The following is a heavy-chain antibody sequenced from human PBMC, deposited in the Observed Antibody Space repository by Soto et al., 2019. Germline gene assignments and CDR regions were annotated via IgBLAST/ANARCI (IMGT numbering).Heavy chain of an antibody. D-gene: IGHD6-19*01. V-gene: IGHV1-2*04. CDR1: GYTFTSYD. Sequence: ASVKFSCKASGYTFTSYDINWVRQAPGQGLEWMGWINPNSGGTNYAQKFQGWVTMTRDTSISTAYMELSRLRSDDTAVYYCARDHEVTRYSSGWYYYYGMDVWGQGTTVTVSS. CDR2: INPNSGGT. CDR3: ARDHEVTRYSSGWYYYYGMDV. J-gene: IGHJ6*02.